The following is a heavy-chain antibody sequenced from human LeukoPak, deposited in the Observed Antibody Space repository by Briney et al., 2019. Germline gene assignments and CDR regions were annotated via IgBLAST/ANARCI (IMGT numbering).Heavy chain of an antibody. CDR2: ISGSGGST. Sequence: GALRLSCSASRFTFSRYGMGWVRQAPGKGLEGVSAISGSGGSTYYADSGKGRFTISRDNSKNTLYLQMNSLRAEDTAVYYCAKGTMVRGVITSYYYYYYMDVWGKGTTVTISS. J-gene: IGHJ6*03. CDR3: AKGTMVRGVITSYYYYYYMDV. CDR1: RFTFSRYG. D-gene: IGHD3-10*01. V-gene: IGHV3-23*01.